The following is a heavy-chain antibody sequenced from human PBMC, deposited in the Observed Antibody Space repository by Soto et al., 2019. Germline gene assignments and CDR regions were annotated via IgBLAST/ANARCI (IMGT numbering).Heavy chain of an antibody. Sequence: SETLSLTCTVSGGSISSSSYYWGWIRQPPGKGLEWIGSIYYSGSTYYNPSLKSRVTISVDTSKNQFSLKLSSVTAADTAVYYCARHVPSSPTQLRFLEWSTYYFDYWGQGTLVTVSS. CDR2: IYYSGST. J-gene: IGHJ4*02. CDR3: ARHVPSSPTQLRFLEWSTYYFDY. D-gene: IGHD3-3*01. CDR1: GGSISSSSYY. V-gene: IGHV4-39*01.